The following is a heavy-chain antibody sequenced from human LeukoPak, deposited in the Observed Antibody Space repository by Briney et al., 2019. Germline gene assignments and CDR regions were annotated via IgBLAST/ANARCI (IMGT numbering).Heavy chain of an antibody. V-gene: IGHV1-18*01. J-gene: IGHJ6*03. Sequence: ASVKVSCKASGYTFTSYGISWVRQAPGQGLEWMGWISAYNGNTNYAQKLQGRVTMTTDTSTSTAYMELRSLRSDDTAVYYCARDSRGGGSGSYYYYYYYMDVWGKGTTVTISS. D-gene: IGHD3-10*01. CDR1: GYTFTSYG. CDR2: ISAYNGNT. CDR3: ARDSRGGGSGSYYYYYYYMDV.